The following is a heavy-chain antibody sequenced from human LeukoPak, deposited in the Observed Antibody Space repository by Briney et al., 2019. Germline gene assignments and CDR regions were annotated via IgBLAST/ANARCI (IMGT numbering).Heavy chain of an antibody. D-gene: IGHD1-1*01. V-gene: IGHV3-64*01. J-gene: IGHJ6*03. CDR2: ISSNGGST. CDR1: GFTFSSYS. Sequence: GGSLRLSCAASGFTFSSYSMNWVRQASGKGLEYVSAISSNGGSTYYANSVKGRFTISRDNSKNTLYLQMGSLRAEDMAVYYCAVGTVPYYYYMDVWGKGTTVTVSS. CDR3: AVGTVPYYYYMDV.